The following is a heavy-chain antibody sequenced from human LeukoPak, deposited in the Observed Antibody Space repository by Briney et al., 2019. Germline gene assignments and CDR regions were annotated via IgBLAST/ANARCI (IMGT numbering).Heavy chain of an antibody. V-gene: IGHV3-30*18. Sequence: GGSLRLSCAASGFTFSSYGMHWGRQAAGKGPEWVAVISYDGSNQYYADSVKGRFTVSRENSKNTVYVQLKSLRPEDTALYHCAKEAYDSRGYRYFDYWGQGTLVTVSS. D-gene: IGHD3-22*01. J-gene: IGHJ4*02. CDR1: GFTFSSYG. CDR2: ISYDGSNQ. CDR3: AKEAYDSRGYRYFDY.